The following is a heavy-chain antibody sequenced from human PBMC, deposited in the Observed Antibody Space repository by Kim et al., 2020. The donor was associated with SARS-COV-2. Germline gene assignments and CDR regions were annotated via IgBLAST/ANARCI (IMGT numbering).Heavy chain of an antibody. CDR1: GGIFTSYI. V-gene: IGHV1-69*08. D-gene: IGHD3-22*01. J-gene: IGHJ4*02. CDR2: IITFSGTA. Sequence: SVKVSCKVSGGIFTSYIITWVRQAPGQGLEWMGRIITFSGTANYAQKFQGRVTITADKSTSTAYMELSSLTSDDTAVYYCARESLYNDSSLYCIDYWGQGTLVTVSS. CDR3: ARESLYNDSSLYCIDY.